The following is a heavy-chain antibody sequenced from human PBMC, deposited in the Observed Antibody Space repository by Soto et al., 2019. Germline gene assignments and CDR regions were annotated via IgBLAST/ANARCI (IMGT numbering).Heavy chain of an antibody. D-gene: IGHD6-13*01. CDR1: GFTFISYA. CDR3: AREVSSWLDY. CDR2: ISYDGSNK. V-gene: IGHV3-30-3*01. Sequence: WGSLRLACAASGFTFISYAIRWFRQAPGKGLEWVAVISYDGSNKYYADSVKGRFTISRDNSKNTLYLQMNSLRAEDTAVYYCAREVSSWLDYWGQGTLVTVSS. J-gene: IGHJ4*02.